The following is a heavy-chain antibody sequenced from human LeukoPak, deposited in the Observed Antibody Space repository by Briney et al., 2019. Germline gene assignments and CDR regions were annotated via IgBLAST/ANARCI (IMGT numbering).Heavy chain of an antibody. V-gene: IGHV4-4*07. D-gene: IGHD5-18*01. J-gene: IGHJ5*02. Sequence: SETLSLTCTVSGGSISSYYWSWIRQPAGKGLEWIGHIYTSGSTNYNPSLKSRVTMSVDTSKNQFSPKLSSVTAADTAVYYCARGVDTAMVSGGYNWFDPWGQGTLVTVSS. CDR1: GGSISSYY. CDR2: IYTSGST. CDR3: ARGVDTAMVSGGYNWFDP.